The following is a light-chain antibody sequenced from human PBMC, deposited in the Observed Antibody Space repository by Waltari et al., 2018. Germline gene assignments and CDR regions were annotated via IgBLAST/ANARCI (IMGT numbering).Light chain of an antibody. CDR2: EVS. CDR3: SSYAGSNNLV. Sequence: QSPLTQPPSASGSPGHSVTISCTGTSSDVGGYNYVSWYHQHPGKAPKLMIYEVSKRPSGVPDRFSGSKSGNTASLTVSGLQAEDEADYYCSSYAGSNNLVFGGGTKLTVL. V-gene: IGLV2-8*01. J-gene: IGLJ3*02. CDR1: SSDVGGYNY.